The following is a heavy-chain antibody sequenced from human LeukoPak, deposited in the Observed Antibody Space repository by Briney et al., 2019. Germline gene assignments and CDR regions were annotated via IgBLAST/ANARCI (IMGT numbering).Heavy chain of an antibody. V-gene: IGHV3-21*04. J-gene: IGHJ6*02. CDR3: AKGRGAAAADGMDA. Sequence: PGGSLRLSCAASGFTFSNYGMNWVRQAPGKGLEWVSFTDTSGRYVYYGDSVKGRFTISRDNAKNSLYLQMNSLRAEDTAVYYCAKGRGAAAADGMDAWGQGTTVTVPS. CDR2: TDTSGRYV. CDR1: GFTFSNYG. D-gene: IGHD6-25*01.